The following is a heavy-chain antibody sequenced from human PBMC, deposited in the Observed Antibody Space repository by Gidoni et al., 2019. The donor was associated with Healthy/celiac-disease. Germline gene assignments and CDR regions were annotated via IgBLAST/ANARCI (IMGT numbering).Heavy chain of an antibody. D-gene: IGHD4-17*01. CDR1: GFTFSSSA. CDR3: ASMTTVVTPAIRAFDI. Sequence: QVQLVESGGGVVQPGRSLRLSCAASGFTFSSSAMHWVRQAPGKGLEWVAVISYDGSNKYYTDSVKGRFTISRDNSKNTLYLQMNSLRAEDTAVYYCASMTTVVTPAIRAFDIWGQGTMVTVSS. V-gene: IGHV3-30-3*01. CDR2: ISYDGSNK. J-gene: IGHJ3*02.